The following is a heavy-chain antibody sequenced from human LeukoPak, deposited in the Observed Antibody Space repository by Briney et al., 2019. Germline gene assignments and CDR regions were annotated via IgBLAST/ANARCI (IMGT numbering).Heavy chain of an antibody. Sequence: GGSLRFSCAASGFTFSSYSMNWVRQAPGKGLEWVSSISSSSSYIYYADSVKGRFTISRDNAKNSLYLQMNSLRAEDTAVYYCARVPHINSSGWDFDYWGQGTLVTVSS. D-gene: IGHD6-19*01. J-gene: IGHJ4*02. CDR3: ARVPHINSSGWDFDY. CDR1: GFTFSSYS. CDR2: ISSSSSYI. V-gene: IGHV3-21*03.